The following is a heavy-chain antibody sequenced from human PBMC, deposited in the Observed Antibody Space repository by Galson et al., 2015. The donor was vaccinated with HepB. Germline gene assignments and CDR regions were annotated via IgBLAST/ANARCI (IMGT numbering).Heavy chain of an antibody. D-gene: IGHD3-3*01. CDR1: TFIFSTYS. Sequence: SLRLSCAASTFIFSTYSMNWVRQAPGKGLECISYISSSSTTIYYADSVKGRFTISRDNTKNSLYLQMNSLRDEDTAVYYCARDSRARDFWSGYDWFDPWGQGTLVTVSS. CDR3: ARDSRARDFWSGYDWFDP. J-gene: IGHJ5*02. V-gene: IGHV3-48*02. CDR2: ISSSSTTI.